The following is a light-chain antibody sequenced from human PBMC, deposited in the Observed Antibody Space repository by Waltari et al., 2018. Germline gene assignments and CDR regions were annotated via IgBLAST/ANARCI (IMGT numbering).Light chain of an antibody. CDR3: QQHGTSPYT. J-gene: IGKJ2*01. V-gene: IGKV3-20*01. Sequence: CKASQSVSSNYLAWYQQKPGQAPSLLIYAASSRATGVPDRISGSGSGTDFTLTLSRLEPEDFAVYYCQQHGTSPYTFGQGTKLQIK. CDR2: AAS. CDR1: QSVSSNY.